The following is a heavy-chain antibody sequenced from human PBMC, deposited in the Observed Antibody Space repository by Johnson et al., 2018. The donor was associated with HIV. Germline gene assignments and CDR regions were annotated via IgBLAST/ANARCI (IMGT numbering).Heavy chain of an antibody. Sequence: VHLVESGGGLVQPGGSLRLSCGASGFTFSSYGMSWVRRAPGKGLEWVSAISGSGGSTSYADSLKGRFIISRDNARNSLYLQMNSLRAEDTAVYYCARDRTTVVWNDAFDIWGQGTMVTVSS. CDR2: ISGSGGST. D-gene: IGHD4-23*01. CDR3: ARDRTTVVWNDAFDI. J-gene: IGHJ3*02. V-gene: IGHV3-23*04. CDR1: GFTFSSYG.